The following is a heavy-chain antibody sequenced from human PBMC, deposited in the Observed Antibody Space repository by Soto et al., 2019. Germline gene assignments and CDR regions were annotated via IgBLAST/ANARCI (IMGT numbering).Heavy chain of an antibody. V-gene: IGHV4-59*01. J-gene: IGHJ4*02. Sequence: SETLSLTCTVSGGSISSYYWSWIRQPPGKGLEWIGYIYYSGSTNYNPSLKSRVTISVDTSKNQFSLKLISVTTADTAVYYCARTITIFGVAPYYFDYWGQGTLVTVSS. CDR2: IYYSGST. CDR3: ARTITIFGVAPYYFDY. D-gene: IGHD3-3*01. CDR1: GGSISSYY.